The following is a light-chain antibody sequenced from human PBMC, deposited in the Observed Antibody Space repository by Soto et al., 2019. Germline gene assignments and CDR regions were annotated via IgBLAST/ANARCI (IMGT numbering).Light chain of an antibody. J-gene: IGKJ4*01. CDR2: AAS. CDR1: QVVHTY. Sequence: DIQMTQSPSSLSASVGDTVTITCRASQVVHTYLAWYQQRPGKVPKLLIDAASTLQSGGPSRFSGSGSGTDFTLTISSLQPEDVATYYCQRYDTDPLTFGGGTHVEIK. V-gene: IGKV1-27*01. CDR3: QRYDTDPLT.